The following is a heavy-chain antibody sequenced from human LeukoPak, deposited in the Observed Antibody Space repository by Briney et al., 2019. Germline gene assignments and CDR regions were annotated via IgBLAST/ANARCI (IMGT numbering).Heavy chain of an antibody. Sequence: SLRVSCAASGFTFSSYGMHWVRQAPGKGLEWVAVIWYDGSNKYYADSVKGRFTISRDNSKNTLYLQMNSLRAEDTAVYYCARGIDYYGSGSYPLHFQHWGQGTLVTVSS. V-gene: IGHV3-33*01. D-gene: IGHD3-10*01. CDR2: IWYDGSNK. CDR3: ARGIDYYGSGSYPLHFQH. J-gene: IGHJ1*01. CDR1: GFTFSSYG.